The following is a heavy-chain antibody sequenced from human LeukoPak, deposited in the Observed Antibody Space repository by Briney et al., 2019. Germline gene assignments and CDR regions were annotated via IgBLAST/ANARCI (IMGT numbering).Heavy chain of an antibody. CDR3: ARGPFLWSGGLDY. Sequence: ASVKVSCKASGYTFRDYYIHWVRQAPGQGLEWMGRINPNSGGTKYAQKFQGRVIMTRDTSITTANMELTSLRSDDTAVYYCARGPFLWSGGLDYWGQGTLVTVSS. V-gene: IGHV1-2*06. J-gene: IGHJ4*02. CDR1: GYTFRDYY. D-gene: IGHD3-10*01. CDR2: INPNSGGT.